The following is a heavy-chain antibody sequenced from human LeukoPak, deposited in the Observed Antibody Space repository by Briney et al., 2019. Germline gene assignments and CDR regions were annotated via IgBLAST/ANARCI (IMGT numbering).Heavy chain of an antibody. CDR3: ARALPDVVVVTAMGWYFDL. Sequence: PGGSLRLSCAASGFTFSSYDMHWVRQATGKGLEWVSAIGTAGDTYYPGSVKGRFTISRENAKNSLYLQMNSLRAGDTAVYYCARALPDVVVVTAMGWYFDLWGRGTLVTVSS. V-gene: IGHV3-13*01. J-gene: IGHJ2*01. CDR1: GFTFSSYD. CDR2: IGTAGDT. D-gene: IGHD2-21*02.